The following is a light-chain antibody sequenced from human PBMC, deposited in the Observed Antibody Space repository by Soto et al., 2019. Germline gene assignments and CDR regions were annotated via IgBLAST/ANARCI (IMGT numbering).Light chain of an antibody. J-gene: IGKJ4*01. CDR2: LXT. Sequence: DVVMTQSPLSLPVTSGEPASISXRSSRSLLETNGNTYLHWXLQKRGXSPQXXXDLXTNRACGGPDRFSGSGSGTDFTLKISRVEAEDVGVYYCMQALQSTLTFGGGTKVDIK. CDR3: MQALQSTLT. CDR1: RSLLETNGNTY. V-gene: IGKV2-28*01.